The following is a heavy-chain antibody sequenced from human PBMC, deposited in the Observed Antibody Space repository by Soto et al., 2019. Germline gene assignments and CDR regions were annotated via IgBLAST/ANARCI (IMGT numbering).Heavy chain of an antibody. CDR1: GGSVSSGSYY. V-gene: IGHV4-61*01. CDR2: IYYSGST. CDR3: ARGLHVLRYFDWSYYFDY. D-gene: IGHD3-9*01. J-gene: IGHJ4*02. Sequence: PSETLSLTCTVSGGSVSSGSYYLSWIRQPPGKGLEWIGYIYYSGSTNYNPSLKSRVTISVDTSKNQFSLKLRSVTAADTAVYYCARGLHVLRYFDWSYYFDYWGQGALVTVSS.